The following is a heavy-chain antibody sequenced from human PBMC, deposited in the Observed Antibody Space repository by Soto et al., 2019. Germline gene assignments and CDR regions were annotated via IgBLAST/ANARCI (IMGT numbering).Heavy chain of an antibody. D-gene: IGHD5-18*01. Sequence: GGSLRLSCTASGFVFGDYAMSWLRQAPGRGLERVGLTRSRPYGGTTEYAASVKGRFTVSRDDSKSIAYLQMDSLKTEDTAVYYCSRGGYSYGSGWAGVYYFDSWGQGT. CDR2: TRSRPYGGTT. CDR3: SRGGYSYGSGWAGVYYFDS. CDR1: GFVFGDYA. J-gene: IGHJ4*02. V-gene: IGHV3-49*03.